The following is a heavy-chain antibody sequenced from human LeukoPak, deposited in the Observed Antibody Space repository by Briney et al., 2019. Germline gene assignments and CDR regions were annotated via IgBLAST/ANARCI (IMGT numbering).Heavy chain of an antibody. D-gene: IGHD3-22*01. CDR2: INHSGIT. Sequence: SETLSLTCAVYGGSFSGYFWNWIRQPPGKGLEWIGEINHSGITNYNPSLKSRVTISGDTSKNQFSLKLSSVTAADTAVYYCARLDYDSSGGLDYWGQGTLVTVSS. CDR3: ARLDYDSSGGLDY. V-gene: IGHV4-34*01. J-gene: IGHJ4*02. CDR1: GGSFSGYF.